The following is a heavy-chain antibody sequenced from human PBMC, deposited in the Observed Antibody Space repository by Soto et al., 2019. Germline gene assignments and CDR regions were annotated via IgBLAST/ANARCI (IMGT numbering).Heavy chain of an antibody. CDR2: IYYSGST. Sequence: QVQLQESGPGLVKPSQTLSLTCTVSGGSISSGGYYWSWIRQHPGKGLEWIGYIYYSGSTYYNPSPKSRVTMSVDTSMNQFSLKLSSVTAADTAVYYCARVGGYYDILPAPLGMDVWGQGTTVTVSS. J-gene: IGHJ6*02. CDR3: ARVGGYYDILPAPLGMDV. CDR1: GGSISSGGYY. D-gene: IGHD3-9*01. V-gene: IGHV4-31*03.